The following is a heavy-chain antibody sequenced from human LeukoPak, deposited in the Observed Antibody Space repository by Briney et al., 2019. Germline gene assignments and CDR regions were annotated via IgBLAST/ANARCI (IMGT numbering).Heavy chain of an antibody. J-gene: IGHJ4*02. CDR3: AIENWNGFDY. D-gene: IGHD1-1*01. V-gene: IGHV3-23*01. Sequence: GGSLRLSCAASGFTFTSYAMSWVRQAPGRGLEWVSVISGSGGSTYYADSVKGRFTISRGNSKNTLYLQMNSLRAEDTAVYYCAIENWNGFDYWGPGTLVTVSS. CDR2: ISGSGGST. CDR1: GFTFTSYA.